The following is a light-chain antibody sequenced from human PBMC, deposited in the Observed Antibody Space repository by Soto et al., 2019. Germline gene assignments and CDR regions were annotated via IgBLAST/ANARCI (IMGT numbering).Light chain of an antibody. CDR2: GAS. CDR3: QQYGSSVWT. V-gene: IGKV3-20*01. CDR1: QSVSSSY. Sequence: EIVLTQSPGTLSLSPGERATLSCRASQSVSSSYLAWYQQKPGQAPRLLIYGASSRATGIPDRFSGSVSGPDFPLTISRLEPGDFAVYYCQQYGSSVWTFGQGTKVEIK. J-gene: IGKJ1*01.